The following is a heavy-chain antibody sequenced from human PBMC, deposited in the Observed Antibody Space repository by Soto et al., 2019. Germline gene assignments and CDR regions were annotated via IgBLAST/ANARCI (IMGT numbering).Heavy chain of an antibody. V-gene: IGHV4-59*01. CDR2: VYYNGIT. Sequence: TLSLPCSVSRGTISSDYWNWIRQPPGKGLEWIGYVYYNGITDYNPSLKSRVTISVDTSKRQFSLRLSSVTAADTAVYYCAREVRGCTSTSCYSRALVPWGQGILVTVSS. D-gene: IGHD2-2*01. CDR3: AREVRGCTSTSCYSRALVP. J-gene: IGHJ5*02. CDR1: RGTISSDY.